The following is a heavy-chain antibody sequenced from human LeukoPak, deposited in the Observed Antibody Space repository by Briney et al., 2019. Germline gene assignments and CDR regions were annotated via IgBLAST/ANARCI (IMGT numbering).Heavy chain of an antibody. CDR1: GYTFTSYY. CDR2: INPGGGST. CDR3: ARVMEQQLADNWFDP. V-gene: IGHV1-46*01. D-gene: IGHD6-13*01. Sequence: ASVKVSCKASGYTFTSYYMHWVRQAPGQGLEWMGIINPGGGSTSYAQKFQGRVTMTRDTSTSTVYMELSSLRSEDTAVYYCARVMEQQLADNWFDPWGQGTLVTVSS. J-gene: IGHJ5*02.